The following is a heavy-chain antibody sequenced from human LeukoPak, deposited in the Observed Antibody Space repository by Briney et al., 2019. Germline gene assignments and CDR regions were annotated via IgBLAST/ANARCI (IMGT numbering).Heavy chain of an antibody. V-gene: IGHV3-74*01. J-gene: IGHJ4*02. CDR1: GFTFSSYW. CDR3: ARGLSGYASSLGY. Sequence: GGSLRLSCAASGFTFSSYWVHWVRQAPGKGLVWVSRINSDGSSTSYADSVRGRFSISRDNAKNTLYLQMNSLRAEDTAVYYCARGLSGYASSLGYWGQGTLVTVSA. D-gene: IGHD6-6*01. CDR2: INSDGSST.